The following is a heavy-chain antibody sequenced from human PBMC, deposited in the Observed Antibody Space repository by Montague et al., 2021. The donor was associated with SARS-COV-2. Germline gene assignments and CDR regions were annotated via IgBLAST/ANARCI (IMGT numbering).Heavy chain of an antibody. CDR2: INHRGST. J-gene: IGHJ6*02. Sequence: SETLSLTCAVYGGSFSGYYWSWIRQPPGKGLEWIGEINHRGSTNYNPSLKSRVTISVDTSKNQFSQNLSSVTAADTAVYYCARVRYYGSGTSLGMDVWGQGTTVTVSS. CDR1: GGSFSGYY. V-gene: IGHV4-34*01. CDR3: ARVRYYGSGTSLGMDV. D-gene: IGHD3-10*01.